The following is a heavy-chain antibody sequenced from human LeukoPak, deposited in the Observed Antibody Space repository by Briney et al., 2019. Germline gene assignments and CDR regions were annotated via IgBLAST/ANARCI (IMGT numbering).Heavy chain of an antibody. CDR1: GGSISTGDYY. V-gene: IGHV4-30-4*01. CDR2: IYYSGTT. J-gene: IGHJ4*02. CDR3: ARDPVYGSGTF. D-gene: IGHD3-10*01. Sequence: ASETLPLTCTVAGGSISTGDYYWSWIRQPPGKGLEWIGYIYYSGTTYYNPSLKGRISFSMQTSRNQFSLNLRSVTAADTAVYYCARDPVYGSGTFWGQGTLVTVSS.